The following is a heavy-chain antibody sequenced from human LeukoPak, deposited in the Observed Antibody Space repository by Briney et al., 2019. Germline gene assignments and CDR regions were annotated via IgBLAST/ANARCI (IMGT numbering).Heavy chain of an antibody. J-gene: IGHJ5*02. CDR1: GGSFSGYY. V-gene: IGHV4-34*01. CDR3: ARGGRGVSAARRFKPGNWFDP. D-gene: IGHD3-10*01. Sequence: SETLSLTCAVYGGSFSGYYWSWIRQPPGKGLEWIGEINHRGDTNYNPSLKSRVTLSVDTSNNQFSLKLSSMAAADTAVYYCARGGRGVSAARRFKPGNWFDPRGQGTLVIVSS. CDR2: INHRGDT.